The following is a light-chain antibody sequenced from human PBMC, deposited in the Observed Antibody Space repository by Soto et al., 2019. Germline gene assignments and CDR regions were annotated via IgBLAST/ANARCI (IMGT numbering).Light chain of an antibody. CDR1: SSDVGAYDY. J-gene: IGLJ1*01. V-gene: IGLV2-14*03. CDR2: EVS. CDR3: SSYTTTRTRV. Sequence: QSALTQPASVSGSPGQSIAISCTGTSSDVGAYDYVSWYQQHPDKAPKLMIYEVSNRHSRVSDRFSGSKSVNTAILTISGLQAEDDADYYYSSYTTTRTRVFGTEPQLTAL.